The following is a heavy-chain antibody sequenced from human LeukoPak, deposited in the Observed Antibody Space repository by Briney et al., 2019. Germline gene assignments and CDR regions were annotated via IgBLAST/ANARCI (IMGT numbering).Heavy chain of an antibody. CDR2: STTTKPNSCTT. D-gene: IGHD6-13*01. CDR1: GFTITDHH. Sequence: PGGSLRLSCAASGFTITDHHMDWVRQAPGKGREWGGRSTTTKPNSCTTEYAASVKGRFAISGDDSKNSVYLQLNSLKTEDTAVYYCVRVVTTGSGWYHFDNWGQGTLDTVSS. V-gene: IGHV3-72*01. CDR3: VRVVTTGSGWYHFDN. J-gene: IGHJ4*02.